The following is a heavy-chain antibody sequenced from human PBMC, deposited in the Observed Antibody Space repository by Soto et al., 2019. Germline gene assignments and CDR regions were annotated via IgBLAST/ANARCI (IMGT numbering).Heavy chain of an antibody. V-gene: IGHV3-23*01. Sequence: LRLSCAASGFTFSSYSMNWVRQAPGKGLEWVSGISGSGAGTYYADSVKGRFTISRDNSKNTLYLQMSGLRAEDAAVYYCAKGPTVFGAVISFDYYYGMYVWGQGTPVTVSS. D-gene: IGHD3-3*01. CDR1: GFTFSSYS. CDR3: AKGPTVFGAVISFDYYYGMYV. CDR2: ISGSGAGT. J-gene: IGHJ6*02.